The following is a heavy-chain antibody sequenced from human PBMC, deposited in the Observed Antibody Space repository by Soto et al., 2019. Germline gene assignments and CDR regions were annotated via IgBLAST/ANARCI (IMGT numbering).Heavy chain of an antibody. CDR1: GGSITRGGYY. CDR3: ARVPAS. J-gene: IGHJ4*02. Sequence: SETLSLTCTVSGGSITRGGYYWSWIRQHPGKGLEWIGYIYNSGTTYYNPSLKSRVTISVDTSKNQFSLKLTSVTAADTAVYYCARVPASRGQGSSVIVSS. D-gene: IGHD6-25*01. V-gene: IGHV4-31*03. CDR2: IYNSGTT.